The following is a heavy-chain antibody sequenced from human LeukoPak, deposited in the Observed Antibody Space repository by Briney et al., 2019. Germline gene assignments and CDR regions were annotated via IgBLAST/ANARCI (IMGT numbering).Heavy chain of an antibody. CDR3: ARDPGNSSVWIS. D-gene: IGHD6-19*01. V-gene: IGHV3-66*01. CDR2: IYSGGST. J-gene: IGHJ5*02. CDR1: GFTFSGNY. Sequence: SGGSLRLSCAASGFTFSGNYMSWVRQAPGKGLEWVSLIYSGGSTYYSDYVKGRFTISRDISKNTLYLQMNSMRVEDTAVYFCARDPGNSSVWISWGEGSLVSVSS.